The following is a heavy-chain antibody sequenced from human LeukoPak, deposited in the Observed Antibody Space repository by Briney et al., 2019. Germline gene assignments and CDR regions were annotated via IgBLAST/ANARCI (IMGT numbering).Heavy chain of an antibody. CDR3: ARRVLLGRGYFPYYLDY. Sequence: SETLSLTCTVSGGSISSDDYYWGWIRQPPGKGLEWIGTVYYRGSTFYNPSLQSRVTISVHTSKNQFSLKLSSVTAADTAVYYCARRVLLGRGYFPYYLDYWGQGTLVTVSS. J-gene: IGHJ4*02. CDR2: VYYRGST. D-gene: IGHD3-22*01. V-gene: IGHV4-39*01. CDR1: GGSISSDDYY.